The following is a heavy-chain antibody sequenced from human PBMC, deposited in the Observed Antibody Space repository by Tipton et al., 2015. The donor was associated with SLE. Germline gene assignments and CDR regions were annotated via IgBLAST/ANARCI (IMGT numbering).Heavy chain of an antibody. CDR1: GFIFSSYT. V-gene: IGHV3-21*01. J-gene: IGHJ4*02. D-gene: IGHD2-2*01. Sequence: SLRLSCAASGFIFSSYTMNWVRQAPGKGLEWVSSISSNSRYIYYADSVKGRFTISRDNAKNSLYLQMDSLRAEDTAVYYCARDLYHPPLDYWGQGTLVTVSS. CDR3: ARDLYHPPLDY. CDR2: ISSNSRYI.